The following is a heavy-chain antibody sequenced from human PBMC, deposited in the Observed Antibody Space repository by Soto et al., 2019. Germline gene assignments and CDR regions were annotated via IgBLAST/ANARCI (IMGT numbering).Heavy chain of an antibody. Sequence: EVQLLESGGGLVQPGGSLRLSCVASGSPFTIYAMSWVRQAPGKGLEWVSAISNSGASTYYADSVRGRFTISRDSSKNTLYLDMNGLRAEDTAVYYCAKDNYGDYGRLFDYWGQGTQVTVSS. CDR3: AKDNYGDYGRLFDY. CDR1: GSPFTIYA. J-gene: IGHJ4*02. V-gene: IGHV3-23*01. CDR2: ISNSGAST. D-gene: IGHD4-17*01.